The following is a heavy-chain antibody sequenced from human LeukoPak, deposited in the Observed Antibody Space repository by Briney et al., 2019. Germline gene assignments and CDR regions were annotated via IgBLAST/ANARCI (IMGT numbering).Heavy chain of an antibody. J-gene: IGHJ4*02. D-gene: IGHD5-18*01. CDR3: ARHLGYNYGNFDY. V-gene: IGHV5-51*01. CDR2: IYPGDSDT. CDR1: GYRFSTYW. Sequence: PGESLKISCEGSGYRFSTYWIGWVRQMPGKGLEWMGIIYPGDSDTKYSPSFQGQVTISVDKSTSTVHLQWSSLRASDTAMYYCARHLGYNYGNFDYWGQGTLVTVSS.